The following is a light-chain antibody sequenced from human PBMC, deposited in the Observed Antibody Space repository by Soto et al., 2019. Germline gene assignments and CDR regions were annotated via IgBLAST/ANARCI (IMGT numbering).Light chain of an antibody. Sequence: QSVLTQPRSVSGSPGQSVTISCTGTSSNVGGYNYVSWYQQHPGKAPKLMISDVTNRPSGVPDRFSGSKSGNTASLTISGLQPEDEADYYCCSYAGTYIHYVFGSGTKVTV. J-gene: IGLJ1*01. CDR2: DVT. CDR3: CSYAGTYIHYV. CDR1: SSNVGGYNY. V-gene: IGLV2-11*01.